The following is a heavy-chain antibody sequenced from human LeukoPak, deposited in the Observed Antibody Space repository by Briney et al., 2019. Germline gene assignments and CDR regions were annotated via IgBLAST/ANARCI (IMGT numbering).Heavy chain of an antibody. CDR2: ISSSSSYT. CDR3: ASGPYGSGSSYSLDY. Sequence: GGSLRLSCAASGFTFSDYYMSWIRQAPGKGLEWVSYISSSSSYTNYADSVKGRLTISRDNAKNSLYLQMNSLRAEDTAVYYCASGPYGSGSSYSLDYWGQGTLVTVSS. V-gene: IGHV3-11*06. CDR1: GFTFSDYY. D-gene: IGHD3-10*01. J-gene: IGHJ4*02.